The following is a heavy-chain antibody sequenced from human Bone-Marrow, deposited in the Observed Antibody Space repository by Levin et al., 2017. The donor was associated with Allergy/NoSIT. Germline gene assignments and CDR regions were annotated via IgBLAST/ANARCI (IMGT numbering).Heavy chain of an antibody. D-gene: IGHD3-3*01. J-gene: IGHJ5*02. CDR1: GFTFSNAW. V-gene: IGHV3-15*01. CDR2: IKSKTDGGTT. Sequence: GGSLRLSCAASGFTFSNAWMSWVRQAPGKGLEWVGRIKSKTDGGTTDYAAPVKGRFTISRDDSKNTLYLQMNSLKTEDTAVYYCTTSIFGVVMRFDPWGQGTLVTVSS. CDR3: TTSIFGVVMRFDP.